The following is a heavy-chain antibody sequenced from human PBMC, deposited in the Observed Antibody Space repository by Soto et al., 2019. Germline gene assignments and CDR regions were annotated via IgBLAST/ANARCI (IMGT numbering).Heavy chain of an antibody. J-gene: IGHJ4*02. D-gene: IGHD5-18*01. CDR1: GYTFTSYD. Sequence: QVQLVQSGAEVKKPGASVQVCCKASGYTFTSYDIDWVRLVTGQGLEWMGWMKPNTGNAGYAQKFQGRVTMTRSTSISTAYLELSSLRPEATAVYYCARKYTSGYDDFDSWGQGTLVTVSS. CDR3: ARKYTSGYDDFDS. V-gene: IGHV1-8*01. CDR2: MKPNTGNA.